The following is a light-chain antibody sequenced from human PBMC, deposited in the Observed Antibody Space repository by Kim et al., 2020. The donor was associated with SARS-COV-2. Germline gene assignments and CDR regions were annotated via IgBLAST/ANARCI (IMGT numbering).Light chain of an antibody. CDR2: YDT. CDR3: QVWDSIHDHVV. CDR1: DIGRKS. Sequence: APGGTARISCGGNDIGRKSVHWYQQKPGQAPVLVIYYDTDRPSGVPERFSGSNSGNTATLTISRVEAGDEADYYCQVWDSIHDHVVFGGGTKLTVL. V-gene: IGLV3-21*04. J-gene: IGLJ2*01.